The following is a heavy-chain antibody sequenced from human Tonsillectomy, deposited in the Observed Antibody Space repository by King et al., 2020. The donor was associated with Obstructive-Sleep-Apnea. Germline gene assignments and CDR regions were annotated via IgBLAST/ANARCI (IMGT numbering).Heavy chain of an antibody. V-gene: IGHV4-34*01. Sequence: VQLQQWGAGRLKPSETLSLTCAVYGGSFSGYYWSWIRQPPGKGREWIGEINHSGSTNYNPSLKSRVNISVYTSKNQFSLKLSSVTAAGTAVYYCARGRSRVLRFLEWSLVWFDPWGQGTLVTVSS. CDR1: GGSFSGYY. CDR2: INHSGST. D-gene: IGHD3-3*01. J-gene: IGHJ5*02. CDR3: ARGRSRVLRFLEWSLVWFDP.